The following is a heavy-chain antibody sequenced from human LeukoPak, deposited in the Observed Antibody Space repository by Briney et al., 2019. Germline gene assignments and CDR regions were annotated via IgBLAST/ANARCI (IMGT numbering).Heavy chain of an antibody. CDR1: GFTFSSYA. CDR3: ARTGYNYGTPLNN. J-gene: IGHJ4*02. V-gene: IGHV3-23*01. D-gene: IGHD5-18*01. CDR2: ITYTDNSA. Sequence: PGGSLRLSCAASGFTFSSYAMSWVRQAPGKGLEWVSGITYTDNSAYYADSVKGRFTISRDNSKNTLFLQMSSLRAEDTAVYYCARTGYNYGTPLNNWGQGTLVTVSS.